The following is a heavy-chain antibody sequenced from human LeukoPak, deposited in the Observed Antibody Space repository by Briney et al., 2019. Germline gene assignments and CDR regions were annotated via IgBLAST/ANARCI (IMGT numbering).Heavy chain of an antibody. CDR3: STGGGTHDY. J-gene: IGHJ4*02. Sequence: GGSLRLSCATSGLTFNNAWKSWVRQAPGKGLEWVSRIRSRSAGGTTDYGAPVKGRFTISRDDSKNTLYLQMNSLKTEDTAVYYCSTGGGTHDYWGQGTLVTVSS. V-gene: IGHV3-15*01. CDR2: IRSRSAGGTT. D-gene: IGHD2-15*01. CDR1: GLTFNNAW.